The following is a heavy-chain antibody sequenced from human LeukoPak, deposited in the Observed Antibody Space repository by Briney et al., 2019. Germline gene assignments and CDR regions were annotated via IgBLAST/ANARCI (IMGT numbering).Heavy chain of an antibody. J-gene: IGHJ4*02. CDR1: GFTFSSYA. CDR2: ISDSGDET. V-gene: IGHV3-23*01. D-gene: IGHD6-13*01. Sequence: GGSLRLSCAASGFTFSSYAMSWVRQTPRKGLEWVSSISDSGDETYYADSVRGRFTISRDNSKNTLYLQMKSLGGDDTALYYCAKCWRVVSGNWYLSFDSWGQGTLVTVSS. CDR3: AKCWRVVSGNWYLSFDS.